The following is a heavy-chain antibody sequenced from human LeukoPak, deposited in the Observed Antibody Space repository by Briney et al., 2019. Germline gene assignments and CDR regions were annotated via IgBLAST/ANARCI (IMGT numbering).Heavy chain of an antibody. V-gene: IGHV3-73*01. D-gene: IGHD5-18*01. J-gene: IGHJ4*02. Sequence: GGSLKLSCAASGFTFSGSAMHWVRQASGKGLEWVGRIRSKANSYATAYAASVKGRFTISRDDSKNTAYLQMNSLKTEDTAVYYCTGHVDTAMDYWGQGTLVTVSS. CDR1: GFTFSGSA. CDR2: IRSKANSYAT. CDR3: TGHVDTAMDY.